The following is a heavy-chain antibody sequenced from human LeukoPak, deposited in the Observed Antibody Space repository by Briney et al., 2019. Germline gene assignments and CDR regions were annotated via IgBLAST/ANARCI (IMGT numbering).Heavy chain of an antibody. CDR1: GFTFDDYA. CDR2: ITWNSGSI. CDR3: AKDSGDH. J-gene: IGHJ5*02. V-gene: IGHV3-9*01. Sequence: GGSLRLSCAASGFTFDDYAMHWVRQAPGKGLEWVSGITWNSGSIGYADSVKGRFTISRDNAKNSLYLQMNSLRAEDTAFYYCAKDSGDHWGQGTLVTVSS.